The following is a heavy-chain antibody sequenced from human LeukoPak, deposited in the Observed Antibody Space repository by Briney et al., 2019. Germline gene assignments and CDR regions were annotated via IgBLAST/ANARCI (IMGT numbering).Heavy chain of an antibody. J-gene: IGHJ4*02. Sequence: GGSLRLSCVASGFSFNNYRMTWVRQAPGKGLEWVANIKQDGSEKQYVDSVKGRFAISRDNAKKSLYLQINTLRAEDTAVYYCVRGPRIAATSYWGQRTLVTVSS. CDR3: VRGPRIAATSY. V-gene: IGHV3-7*03. CDR2: IKQDGSEK. D-gene: IGHD6-25*01. CDR1: GFSFNNYR.